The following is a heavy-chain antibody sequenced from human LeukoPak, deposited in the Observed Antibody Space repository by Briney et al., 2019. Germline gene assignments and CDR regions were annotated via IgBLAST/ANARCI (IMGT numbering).Heavy chain of an antibody. CDR3: ARGRSKGNWFDP. V-gene: IGHV4-34*01. J-gene: IGHJ5*02. CDR1: GGSFSGYY. CDR2: INHSGST. Sequence: SETLSLTCAVYGGSFSGYYWSWIRQPPGKGLEWIGEINHSGSTNYNPSLESRVTISLDTSKNQFSLKLSSVTAADTAVYYCARGRSKGNWFDPWGQGTLVTVSS. D-gene: IGHD2-2*01.